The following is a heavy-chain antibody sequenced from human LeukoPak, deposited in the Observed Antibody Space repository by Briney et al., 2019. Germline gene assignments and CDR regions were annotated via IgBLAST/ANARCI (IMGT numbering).Heavy chain of an antibody. CDR3: ARHRGYSYGSTFDY. CDR2: IYYSGTI. CDR1: GGSISSYY. D-gene: IGHD5-18*01. Sequence: PSETLSLNCTVSGGSISSYYWSWIRQPPGKGLEWIGSIYYSGTINYNPSLKSRVTISGDTSKNQFSLKLSSVTAADTAVYYCARHRGYSYGSTFDYWGQGTLVTVSS. J-gene: IGHJ4*02. V-gene: IGHV4-59*08.